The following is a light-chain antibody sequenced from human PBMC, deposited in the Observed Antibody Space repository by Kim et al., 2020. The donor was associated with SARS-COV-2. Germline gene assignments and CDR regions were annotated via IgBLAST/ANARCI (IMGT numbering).Light chain of an antibody. Sequence: TATIPCTGTRSNHVAGDDVNWYQQLPGKVPKLLISVNMNRPSGIPDRFSGSKSGTSASLSITGLQLADEADYYCQSYDNSLSGWVFGGGTQLTVL. CDR2: VNM. CDR3: QSYDNSLSGWV. V-gene: IGLV1-40*01. CDR1: RSNHVAGDD. J-gene: IGLJ3*02.